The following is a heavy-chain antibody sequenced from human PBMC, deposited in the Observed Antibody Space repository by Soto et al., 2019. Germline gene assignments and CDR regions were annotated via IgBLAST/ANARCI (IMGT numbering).Heavy chain of an antibody. D-gene: IGHD3-10*01. Sequence: SETLSLTCTVSGGSISGYSWSWIRQPPGRGLEWIGHISNSGTANYNPSLKSRVTMSVDTSKKQISLKVTSVTAADTAVYYCASSGAGSGDYWGQGTLVTVS. CDR3: ASSGAGSGDY. CDR2: ISNSGTA. V-gene: IGHV4-59*01. CDR1: GGSISGYS. J-gene: IGHJ4*02.